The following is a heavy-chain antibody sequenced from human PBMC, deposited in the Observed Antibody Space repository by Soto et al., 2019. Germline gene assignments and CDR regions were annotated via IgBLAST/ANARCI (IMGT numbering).Heavy chain of an antibody. CDR3: ARDRGSGWVSVHFDY. J-gene: IGHJ4*02. D-gene: IGHD6-19*01. CDR2: ISAYNGNT. Sequence: QVQLVQSGAEVKKPGASVKVSCKASGYTFTSYGISWVRQSPGQGLEWMGWISAYNGNTNYAQKLQGRVTMTTDTSTSTAYMELRSLRSDDTAVDYCARDRGSGWVSVHFDYWGQGPLVTVSS. V-gene: IGHV1-18*01. CDR1: GYTFTSYG.